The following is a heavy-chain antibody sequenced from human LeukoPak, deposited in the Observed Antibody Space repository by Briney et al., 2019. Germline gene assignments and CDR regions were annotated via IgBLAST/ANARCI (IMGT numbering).Heavy chain of an antibody. D-gene: IGHD6-19*01. CDR2: INTNNGGT. J-gene: IGHJ3*01. CDR3: ARGAISSGLYADTR. V-gene: IGHV1-2*02. CDR1: GYSFTNYY. Sequence: GASVKVSCKASGYSFTNYYIHWVRQAAGQGLEWMCWINTNNGGTDDAHNFQGRVTMTRDNSINTVFLELNSLTSDDTAVYYCARGAISSGLYADTRWGQGTMVTVSS.